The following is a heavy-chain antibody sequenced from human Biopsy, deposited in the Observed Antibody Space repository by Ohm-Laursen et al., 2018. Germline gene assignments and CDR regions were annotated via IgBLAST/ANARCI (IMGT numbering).Heavy chain of an antibody. CDR1: GGSISSDY. V-gene: IGHV4-59*07. J-gene: IGHJ6*02. CDR3: ARATNSTGWPYYYCYGMDV. Sequence: SDTLSLTCPVSGGSISSDYWSWIRQTPGKGLEWIGYIYYSGSTNYNPSLKSRVTISVDTSKNQFSLRLNSVTAADTAVYYCARATNSTGWPYYYCYGMDVWGQGTTVTVSS. D-gene: IGHD2/OR15-2a*01. CDR2: IYYSGST.